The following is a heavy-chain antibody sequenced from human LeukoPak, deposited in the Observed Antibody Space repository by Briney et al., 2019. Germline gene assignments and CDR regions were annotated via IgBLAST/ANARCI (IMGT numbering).Heavy chain of an antibody. CDR3: AKGPYYYDSSGYYPFDY. CDR2: ISGSGGST. J-gene: IGHJ4*02. V-gene: IGHV3-23*01. CDR1: GFTFSSYA. Sequence: PGGSLRLSCAASGFTFSSYAMSWVRQAPGKGLEWVSAISGSGGSTYYADSVKGRFTISRGNSKNTLYLQMNSLRAEDTAVYYCAKGPYYYDSSGYYPFDYWGQGTLVTVSS. D-gene: IGHD3-22*01.